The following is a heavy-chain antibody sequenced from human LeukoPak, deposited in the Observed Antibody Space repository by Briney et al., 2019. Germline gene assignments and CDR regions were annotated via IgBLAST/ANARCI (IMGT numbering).Heavy chain of an antibody. CDR2: IYHSGST. J-gene: IGHJ4*02. V-gene: IGHV4-30-2*01. CDR1: GGSISSGGYY. Sequence: NPSETLSLTCTVSGGSISSGGYYWSWIRQPPGKGLEWIGYIYHSGSTYYNPSLKSRVTISVDRSKNQFSLKLSSVTAADTAVYYCARDGRRDGYEWGQGTLVTVSS. CDR3: ARDGRRDGYE. D-gene: IGHD5-24*01.